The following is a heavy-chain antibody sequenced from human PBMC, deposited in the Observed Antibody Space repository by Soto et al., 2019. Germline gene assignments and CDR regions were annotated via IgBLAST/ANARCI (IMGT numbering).Heavy chain of an antibody. J-gene: IGHJ4*02. Sequence: GASVKVSCKASGYTFTGYYMHWVRQAPGQGLEWMGWINPNSGGTNYAHKFQGRVTVTRDTSISTAYMELSGLRSDNTAVYYCARVEYSYGGVVDYWGQGTLVTVSS. CDR1: GYTFTGYY. CDR2: INPNSGGT. D-gene: IGHD5-18*01. V-gene: IGHV1-2*07. CDR3: ARVEYSYGGVVDY.